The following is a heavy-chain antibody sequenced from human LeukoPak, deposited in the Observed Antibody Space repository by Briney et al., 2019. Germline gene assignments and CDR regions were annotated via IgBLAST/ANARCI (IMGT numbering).Heavy chain of an antibody. CDR2: ISSSSSTI. D-gene: IGHD1-7*01. V-gene: IGHV3-48*01. J-gene: IGHJ3*02. Sequence: GGSLRLSCAASGFTFSSYSMNWVRQAPGKGLEWVSYISSSSSTIYYADSVKGRFTISRDNAKNSLYLQMNSLRAEDTAVYYCARERGNWNYVPDAFDIWGQGTMVTVSS. CDR3: ARERGNWNYVPDAFDI. CDR1: GFTFSSYS.